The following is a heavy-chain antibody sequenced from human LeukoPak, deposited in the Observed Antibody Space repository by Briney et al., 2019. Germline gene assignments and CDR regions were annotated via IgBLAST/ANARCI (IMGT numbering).Heavy chain of an antibody. D-gene: IGHD3-10*01. Sequence: KPSETLSLTCNVSGPSISSYYWSWIRQPPGKGLEWIGYIYYSGSTNYNPSLKSRVTISVDTSKNQFSLKLSSVTAADTAVYYCARQRDSDGDNWFDPWGQGTLVTVSS. CDR3: ARQRDSDGDNWFDP. CDR1: GPSISSYY. J-gene: IGHJ5*02. CDR2: IYYSGST. V-gene: IGHV4-59*08.